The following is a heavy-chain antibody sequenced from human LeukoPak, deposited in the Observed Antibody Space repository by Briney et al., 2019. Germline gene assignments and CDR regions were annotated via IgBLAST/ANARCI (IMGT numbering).Heavy chain of an antibody. CDR1: GFTFSTYW. J-gene: IGHJ6*02. CDR2: ISSSSSTI. V-gene: IGHV3-48*04. Sequence: GGSLRLSCAASGFTFSTYWMSWVRQAPGKGLEWVSYISSSSSTIYYADSVKGRFTISRDNAKNSLYLQMNSLRAEDTAVYYCARIYINAVAGTPRAYYYGMDVWGQGTTVTVSS. CDR3: ARIYINAVAGTPRAYYYGMDV. D-gene: IGHD6-19*01.